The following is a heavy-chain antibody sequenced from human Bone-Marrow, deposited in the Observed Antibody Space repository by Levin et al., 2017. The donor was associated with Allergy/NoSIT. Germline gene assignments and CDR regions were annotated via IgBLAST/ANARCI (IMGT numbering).Heavy chain of an antibody. V-gene: IGHV1-18*01. CDR3: ARVYEDYGDPYGDPYDY. CDR2: ISGYNANT. Sequence: PEASVKVSCKASGYTFSSYGINWVRQVPGQGLEWMGWISGYNANTNYAQKVLGRVTMTTDTSTRTAYMELRSLRSDDTAVYYCARVYEDYGDPYGDPYDYWGQGTLVTVSS. D-gene: IGHD4-17*01. J-gene: IGHJ4*02. CDR1: GYTFSSYG.